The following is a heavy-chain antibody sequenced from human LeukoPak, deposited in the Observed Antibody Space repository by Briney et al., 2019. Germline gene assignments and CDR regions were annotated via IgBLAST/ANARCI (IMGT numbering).Heavy chain of an antibody. CDR3: AAQNGYDSSGYYVDY. V-gene: IGHV3-23*01. D-gene: IGHD3-22*01. Sequence: PGGSLRLSCAASGFTFSSYGMSWVRQAPGKGLEWVSAISGSGGSTYYADSVKGRFTISRDNSKNTLYLQMNSLRAEDTAVYYCAAQNGYDSSGYYVDYWGQGTLVTVSS. CDR2: ISGSGGST. J-gene: IGHJ4*02. CDR1: GFTFSSYG.